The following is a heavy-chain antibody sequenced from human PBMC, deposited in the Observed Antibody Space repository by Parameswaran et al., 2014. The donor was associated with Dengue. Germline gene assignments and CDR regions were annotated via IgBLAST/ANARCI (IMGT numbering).Heavy chain of an antibody. Sequence: LRLSCTVSGGSIGSGTYYWSWIRQPAGKGLEWIGRIYTSGRTNYNPSLKSRVTISVDTSKNQFSLKVTSVTAADTAVYYCARSDDIEVVVDATQSDYYGLDVWGQGTTVTVSS. V-gene: IGHV4-61*02. J-gene: IGHJ6*02. CDR2: IYTSGRT. CDR3: ARSDDIEVVVDATQSDYYGLDV. CDR1: GGSIGSGTYY. D-gene: IGHD2-15*01.